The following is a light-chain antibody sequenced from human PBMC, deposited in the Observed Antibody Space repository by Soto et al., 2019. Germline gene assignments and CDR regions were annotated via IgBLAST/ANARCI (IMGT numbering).Light chain of an antibody. J-gene: IGKJ5*01. V-gene: IGKV3-20*01. CDR1: QSVSSSY. Sequence: EIVLTQPQVTMSLSPWDRATLSCRAIQSVSSSYLAWYQQKPGQAPRLLIYDASIRATGIPARFSGSGSGTDFTLTISRLEPEDFAVYYCQQYGNSPITFGQGTRLDMK. CDR3: QQYGNSPIT. CDR2: DAS.